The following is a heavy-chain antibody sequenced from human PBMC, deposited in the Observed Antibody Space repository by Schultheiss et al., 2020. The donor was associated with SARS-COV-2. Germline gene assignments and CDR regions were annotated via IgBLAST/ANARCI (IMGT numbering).Heavy chain of an antibody. Sequence: ASVKVSCKASGYTFTDYYMHWLRQAPGQGLEWMGRINPNSGGTNYAQKFQGRITMARDTSISTAYMELTSLTSDDTAVYYCAREGGQPVAGYFDYWGQGTLVTVSS. J-gene: IGHJ4*02. CDR2: INPNSGGT. CDR1: GYTFTDYY. D-gene: IGHD6-19*01. V-gene: IGHV1-2*06. CDR3: AREGGQPVAGYFDY.